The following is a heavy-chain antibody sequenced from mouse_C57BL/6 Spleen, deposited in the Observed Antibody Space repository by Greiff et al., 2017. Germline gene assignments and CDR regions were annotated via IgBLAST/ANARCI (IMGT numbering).Heavy chain of an antibody. V-gene: IGHV1-54*01. Sequence: VQLQQSGAELVRPGTSVKVSCKASGYAFTNYLIEWVKQRPGQGLEWIGVINPGSGGTNYNEKFKGKATLTADKSSSTAYMQLSSLTSEDSAVYFCARDYYGSSFGVWGTGTTVTVSS. CDR1: GYAFTNYL. CDR2: INPGSGGT. CDR3: ARDYYGSSFGV. J-gene: IGHJ1*03. D-gene: IGHD1-1*01.